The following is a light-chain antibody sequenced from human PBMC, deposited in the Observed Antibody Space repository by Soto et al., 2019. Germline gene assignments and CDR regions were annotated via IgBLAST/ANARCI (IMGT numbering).Light chain of an antibody. CDR2: GAS. Sequence: EIVLTQSPGTLSLSPGERATLSCRASQSVSSSYLAWCQQKPGQAPRLLIFGASSRATGIPDRFSGSGSGTDFTLTISRLEPEDFAVSYCQQYGSSPRTFGQGTKLEIK. CDR3: QQYGSSPRT. J-gene: IGKJ2*01. CDR1: QSVSSSY. V-gene: IGKV3-20*01.